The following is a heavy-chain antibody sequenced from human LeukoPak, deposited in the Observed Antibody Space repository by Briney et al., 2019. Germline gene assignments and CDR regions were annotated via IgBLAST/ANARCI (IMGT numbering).Heavy chain of an antibody. CDR3: ARSPHILTGENFDY. Sequence: GASVKVSCKASGYTFTSYGIAWVRQAPGQGLEWMGWISAYNGNTKYAQNLQGRVTMTTDTSTSTAYMDLRSLRSDDTAVYYCARSPHILTGENFDYWGQGTLVTVSS. V-gene: IGHV1-18*01. CDR2: ISAYNGNT. D-gene: IGHD3-9*01. J-gene: IGHJ4*02. CDR1: GYTFTSYG.